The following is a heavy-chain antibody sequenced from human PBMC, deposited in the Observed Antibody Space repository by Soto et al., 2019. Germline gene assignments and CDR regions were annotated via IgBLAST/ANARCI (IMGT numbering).Heavy chain of an antibody. CDR3: AKDGPNWGKYVSNY. CDR1: GFSFSNSG. D-gene: IGHD7-27*01. J-gene: IGHJ4*02. Sequence: QVQLVESGGGVVQPGRSLRLSCAASGFSFSNSGMHWVRQAPGKGLEWVAVIWHDGSKTYYAASVKGRFTISRDNPMNTLYLQMNSLRAEDTAVYYCAKDGPNWGKYVSNYWGQGTLVTVSS. V-gene: IGHV3-33*06. CDR2: IWHDGSKT.